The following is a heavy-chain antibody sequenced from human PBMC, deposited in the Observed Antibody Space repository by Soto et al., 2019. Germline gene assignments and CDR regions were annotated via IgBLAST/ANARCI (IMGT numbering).Heavy chain of an antibody. V-gene: IGHV3-23*01. J-gene: IGHJ4*02. CDR2: INSNGVDT. D-gene: IGHD2-8*01. CDR1: GFTFRYHG. CDR3: VSWVSAHFDY. Sequence: GGSLRLSFATSGFTFRYHGMSWVRQAPGKALEWVSTINSNGVDTHYPDSVKGRFIISRDNARNTLDLHMSSLRAEDTALYYCVSWVSAHFDYWGQGTMVTVSS.